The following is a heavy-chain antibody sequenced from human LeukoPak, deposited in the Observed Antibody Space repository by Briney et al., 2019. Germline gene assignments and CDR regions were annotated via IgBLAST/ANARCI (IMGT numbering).Heavy chain of an antibody. Sequence: WETLSLTCTVSGGSISSSSYYWGWIRQPPGKGLEWIGSIYYSGSTYYNPSLKSRVTISVDTSKNQFSLKLSSVTAADTAVYYCARDVVVENWFDPWGQGTLVTVSS. D-gene: IGHD2-15*01. V-gene: IGHV4-39*07. CDR2: IYYSGST. J-gene: IGHJ5*02. CDR3: ARDVVVENWFDP. CDR1: GGSISSSSYY.